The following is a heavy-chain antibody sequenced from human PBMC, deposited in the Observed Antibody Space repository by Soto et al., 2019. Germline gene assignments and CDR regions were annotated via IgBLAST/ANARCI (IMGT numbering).Heavy chain of an antibody. CDR3: ARPAINMVRGVSEGYGMDV. Sequence: PSETLALTCTVSGGSISGSSYYGGCIRQPPWKGLEGIGSIYYSGSAYYNPSLKSRVTISVDTSKNQFSLKLSSLTAADTAGYYCARPAINMVRGVSEGYGMDVWGQGTTVPVYS. D-gene: IGHD3-10*01. CDR2: IYYSGSA. V-gene: IGHV4-39*01. J-gene: IGHJ6*02. CDR1: GGSISGSSYY.